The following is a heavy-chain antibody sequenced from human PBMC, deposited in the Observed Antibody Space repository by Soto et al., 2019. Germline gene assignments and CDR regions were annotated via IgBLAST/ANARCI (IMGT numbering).Heavy chain of an antibody. CDR3: ARPFAY. Sequence: EVQLVESGGGLVQPGGSLRLSCEASGFTFSTFWMHWVRQAPGKGLVWVSRINSDGSSTNYADSVKGRATISIDNAKTTLYLQLNSLSPSTTAVSYSARPFAYWAQGPLVTVSS. J-gene: IGHJ4*02. CDR1: GFTFSTFW. V-gene: IGHV3-74*01. CDR2: INSDGSST.